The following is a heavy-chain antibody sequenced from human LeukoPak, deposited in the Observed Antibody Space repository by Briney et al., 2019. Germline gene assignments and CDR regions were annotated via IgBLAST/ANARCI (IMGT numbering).Heavy chain of an antibody. CDR1: GGSFSGYY. V-gene: IGHV4-34*01. J-gene: IGHJ3*02. CDR2: INHSGST. CDR3: ARGARIYGRLNAFDI. D-gene: IGHD2-15*01. Sequence: SETLSLTCAVYGGSFSGYYWSWIRQPPGKGLEWIGEINHSGSTNYNPSLESRVTISVDTSKNQFSLKLSSVTAADTAVYYCARGARIYGRLNAFDIWGQGTMVTVSS.